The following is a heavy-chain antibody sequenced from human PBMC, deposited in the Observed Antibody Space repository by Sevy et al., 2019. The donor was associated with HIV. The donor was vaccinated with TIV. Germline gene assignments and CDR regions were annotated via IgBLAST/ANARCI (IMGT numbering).Heavy chain of an antibody. J-gene: IGHJ6*02. CDR2: IYSGGST. D-gene: IGHD4-4*01. CDR3: AREMATVAYYYYGMDV. Sequence: GGSLRLSCAASGFTVSSNYMSWVRQAPGKGLEWVSVIYSGGSTYYADSVKGRFTISRDNSKNTLYLQMNSLRAEDTAMYYCAREMATVAYYYYGMDVWGQGTTVTVSS. V-gene: IGHV3-53*01. CDR1: GFTVSSNY.